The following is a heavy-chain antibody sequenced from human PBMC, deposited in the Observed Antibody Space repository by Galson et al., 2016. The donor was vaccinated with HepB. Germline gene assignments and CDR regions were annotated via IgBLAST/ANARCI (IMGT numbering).Heavy chain of an antibody. V-gene: IGHV4-4*02. CDR2: MYRSGSS. Sequence: SETLSLTCAVSGGSISSSEWWSWVRQPPGKGLEWIGEMYRSGSSDYNPSLKSRATISVDKSKNHFSLKVTSVTAADTAVYYCVRSADFWRLGYWGHGTLVTVSS. CDR3: VRSADFWRLGY. D-gene: IGHD3-3*01. CDR1: GGSISSSEW. J-gene: IGHJ4*01.